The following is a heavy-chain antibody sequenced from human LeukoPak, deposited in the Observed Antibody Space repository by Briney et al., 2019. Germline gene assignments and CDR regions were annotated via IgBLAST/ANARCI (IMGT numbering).Heavy chain of an antibody. Sequence: SETLSLTCAVYGGSFSGYYWSWIRQPPGKGLEWIGSIYYSGSTYYNPSLKSRVTISVDTSKNQFSLKLSSVTAADTAVYYCARDRSPYYFDYWGQGTLVTVSS. CDR3: ARDRSPYYFDY. J-gene: IGHJ4*02. CDR1: GGSFSGYY. CDR2: IYYSGST. V-gene: IGHV4-34*01.